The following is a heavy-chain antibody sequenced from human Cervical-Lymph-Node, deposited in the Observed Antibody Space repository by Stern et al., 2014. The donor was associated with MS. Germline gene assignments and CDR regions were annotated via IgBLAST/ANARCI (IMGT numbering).Heavy chain of an antibody. D-gene: IGHD3-16*01. J-gene: IGHJ4*02. CDR2: TIPMFASA. Sequence: QVQLVQSGPEVKKPGSSVKVSCKASGGSFKTHAITWVRQAPGQGPEWMGGTIPMFASAIIAQRFQGRVTITADESTNTAYMEMRSLRTEDTAVYYCARDRNGEGVMAYWGQGTLVTVSS. V-gene: IGHV1-69*01. CDR1: GGSFKTHA. CDR3: ARDRNGEGVMAY.